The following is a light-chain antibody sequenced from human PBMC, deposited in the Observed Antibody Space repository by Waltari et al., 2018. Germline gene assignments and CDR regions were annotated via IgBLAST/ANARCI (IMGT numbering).Light chain of an antibody. Sequence: QSVLTQPPSVSGAPGQRVTISCTGSTSNIGEPYGVQWYQQVPGTAPKLLIYANNNRPSGVPDRFSGSRSGTSASLAITGLQAEDEADYYCQSYDNSLRGVFGGGTKLTVL. CDR1: TSNIGEPYG. V-gene: IGLV1-40*01. J-gene: IGLJ3*02. CDR2: ANN. CDR3: QSYDNSLRGV.